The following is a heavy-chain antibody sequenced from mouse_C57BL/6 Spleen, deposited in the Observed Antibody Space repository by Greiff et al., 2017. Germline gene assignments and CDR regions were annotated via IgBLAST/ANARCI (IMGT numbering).Heavy chain of an antibody. CDR2: IDPSDSYT. J-gene: IGHJ1*03. CDR3: ARFYYYGSSYLWYFDV. V-gene: IGHV1-59*01. Sequence: QVQLQQPGAELVRPGTSVKLSCKASGYTFTSYWMHWVKQRPGQGLEWIGVIDPSDSYTNYNQKFKGKATLTVDTSSSTAYMQLSGLTSEDSAVYYCARFYYYGSSYLWYFDVWGTGTTVTVSS. CDR1: GYTFTSYW. D-gene: IGHD1-1*01.